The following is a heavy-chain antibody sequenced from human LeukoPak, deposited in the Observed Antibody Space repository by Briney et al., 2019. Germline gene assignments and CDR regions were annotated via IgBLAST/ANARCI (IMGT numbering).Heavy chain of an antibody. Sequence: SETLSPTWAVDGGSFSGYYWRWIRQPPGKGLEWIGEINHSGSTNYNPSLKSRVTISVDTSNNHFSLKRSAVTAAGTAVYYFARGSFPDYDYWGQGTLVTVSS. V-gene: IGHV4-34*01. D-gene: IGHD4-11*01. J-gene: IGHJ4*02. CDR3: ARGSFPDYDY. CDR2: INHSGST. CDR1: GGSFSGYY.